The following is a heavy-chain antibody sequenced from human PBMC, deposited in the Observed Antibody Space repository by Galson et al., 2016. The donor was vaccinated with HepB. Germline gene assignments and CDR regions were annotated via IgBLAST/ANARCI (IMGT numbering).Heavy chain of an antibody. Sequence: ETLSLTCAVYGGSFSGYSWSWIRQSPGKGLEWIGEINESGDTNYNPSLKSRVTISLDMSKNQFSLKLRSVTAADTAVYYCARDRTLFGVVTALWYWGQGTQVTVSS. J-gene: IGHJ4*02. CDR2: INESGDT. D-gene: IGHD3-3*01. CDR1: GGSFSGYS. CDR3: ARDRTLFGVVTALWY. V-gene: IGHV4-34*01.